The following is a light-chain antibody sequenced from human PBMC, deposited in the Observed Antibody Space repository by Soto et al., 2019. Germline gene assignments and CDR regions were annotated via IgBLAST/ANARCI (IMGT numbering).Light chain of an antibody. CDR2: EDT. J-gene: IGLJ3*02. CDR1: GGSIGSNY. CDR3: QSYARINNWV. Sequence: NFMLTQPHSVSESPGMTVTISCTRSGGSIGSNYVQWYQQRPGSAPTIVIYEDTQRPSGVPVRFSGSVDRSSNSASLTIFQLQAEDEADYYCQSYARINNWVFGAGTKVTVL. V-gene: IGLV6-57*04.